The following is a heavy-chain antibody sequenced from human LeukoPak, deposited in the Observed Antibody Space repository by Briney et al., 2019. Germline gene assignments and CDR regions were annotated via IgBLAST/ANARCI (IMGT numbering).Heavy chain of an antibody. CDR2: ISGGGGST. CDR1: GFTFRCYA. D-gene: IGHD2-15*01. Sequence: GGSLRLSFGAPGFTFRCYAMTWVRWAPGKGLGWVSAISGGGGSTYYADSVKGLFTISRDNAKNTVYLQMNSLRAEDTAVYYCSNSEVVAAEMYDYWGQGTLVTVSS. CDR3: SNSEVVAAEMYDY. V-gene: IGHV3-23*01. J-gene: IGHJ4*02.